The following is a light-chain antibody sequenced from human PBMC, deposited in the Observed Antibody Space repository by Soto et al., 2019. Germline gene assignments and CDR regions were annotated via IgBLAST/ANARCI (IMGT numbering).Light chain of an antibody. CDR2: GAS. CDR1: QSVYSN. CDR3: QQYNSWPKT. Sequence: EIVMTQSPATLSVSPGERATLSCRTSQSVYSNLAWYQQKPGQAPRLLIYGASTRATGIPAGFSGSGSGTEFTLTISSLQSEDFAVYYCQQYNSWPKTFGQGTKVDIK. J-gene: IGKJ2*01. V-gene: IGKV3-15*01.